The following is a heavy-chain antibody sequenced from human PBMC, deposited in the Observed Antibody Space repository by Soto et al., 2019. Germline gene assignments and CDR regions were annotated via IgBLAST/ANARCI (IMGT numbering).Heavy chain of an antibody. CDR3: ARLTHSSSSLGWFDP. J-gene: IGHJ5*02. CDR2: ISSSSSYT. Sequence: QVQLVESGGGLVKPGGSLRLSCAASGFTFSDYYMIWIRQAPGKGLEWVSYISSSSSYTNYADSVKGRFTISRDNAKNSLYLQMNSLRAEDTAVYYCARLTHSSSSLGWFDPWGQGTLVTVSS. CDR1: GFTFSDYY. D-gene: IGHD6-13*01. V-gene: IGHV3-11*05.